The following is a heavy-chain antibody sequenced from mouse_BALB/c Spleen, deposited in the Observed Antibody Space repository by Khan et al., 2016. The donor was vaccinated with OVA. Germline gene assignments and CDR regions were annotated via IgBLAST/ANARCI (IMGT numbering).Heavy chain of an antibody. V-gene: IGHV1S81*02. D-gene: IGHD2-14*01. CDR1: GYTFTSYY. J-gene: IGHJ4*01. CDR2: INPSNGGT. Sequence: VQLQESGAELVKPGASVKLSCKASGYTFTSYYMYWVKQRPGQGLEWIGGINPSNGGTNFNEKFKSKATLTVDKSSSTAYMQLSSLASEDSAVYYCTSLSSYSRYDGYAMDYWGQGTSVTVSS. CDR3: TSLSSYSRYDGYAMDY.